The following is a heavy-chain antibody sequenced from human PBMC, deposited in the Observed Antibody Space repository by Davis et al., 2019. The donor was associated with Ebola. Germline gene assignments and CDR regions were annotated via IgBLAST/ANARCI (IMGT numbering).Heavy chain of an antibody. CDR2: MSSDESDK. CDR1: GFNFRIHT. D-gene: IGHD2-2*01. J-gene: IGHJ6*02. CDR3: AKRRRMYCSANSCGGLDV. Sequence: PGGSLRLSCGASGFNFRIHTMNWVRQAPGKGLEWVAGMSSDESDKYDGRDKTYADSVQGRFTIRRDNFKNTVYLEMSNLRVEETAVYYCAKRRRMYCSANSCGGLDVWGQGTTVTVSS. V-gene: IGHV3-30*18.